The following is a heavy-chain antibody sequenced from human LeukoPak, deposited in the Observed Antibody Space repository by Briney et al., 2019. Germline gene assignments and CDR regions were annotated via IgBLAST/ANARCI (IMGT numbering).Heavy chain of an antibody. CDR2: IKEDGREK. CDR3: ARGWGEKGYCRGGTCNNPQFVY. J-gene: IGHJ4*02. V-gene: IGHV3-7*01. D-gene: IGHD2-15*01. Sequence: QPGGSLRLSCEASGFRFSDYWMTWVRQAPGKGLEWVANIKEDGREKYYVDSVKGRFTLSKDNAKNSVYLQMNSLGAEDTAVYYCARGWGEKGYCRGGTCNNPQFVYWCQGILVTVSS. CDR1: GFRFSDYW.